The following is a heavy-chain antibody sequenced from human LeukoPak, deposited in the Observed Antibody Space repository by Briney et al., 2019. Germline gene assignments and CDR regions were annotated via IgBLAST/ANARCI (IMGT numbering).Heavy chain of an antibody. V-gene: IGHV4-39*02. CDR1: GGSISSSSYY. Sequence: SETLSLTCTVSGGSISSSSYYWGWIRQPPGKGLEWIGSIYYSGSTYYNPSLKSRVTISVDTSKNQFSLRLSSVTAADTAVYYCARETYYYDSSGYSFHYYYYMDVWGKGTTVTVSS. CDR3: ARETYYYDSSGYSFHYYYYMDV. CDR2: IYYSGST. D-gene: IGHD3-22*01. J-gene: IGHJ6*03.